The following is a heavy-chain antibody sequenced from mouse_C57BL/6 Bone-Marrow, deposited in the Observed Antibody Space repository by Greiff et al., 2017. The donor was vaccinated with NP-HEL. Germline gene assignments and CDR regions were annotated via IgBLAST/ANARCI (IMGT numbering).Heavy chain of an antibody. CDR2: IYPGDGDT. CDR3: ARPRYYGSRGGFAY. Sequence: VQLQQSGAELVKPGASVKISCKASGYAFSSYWMNWVKQRPGKGLEWIGQIYPGDGDTNYTGKFKGKATLTADKSSSTAYMQLSSLTSEDAAVYICARPRYYGSRGGFAYWGQGTLVTVSA. D-gene: IGHD1-1*01. V-gene: IGHV1-80*01. J-gene: IGHJ3*01. CDR1: GYAFSSYW.